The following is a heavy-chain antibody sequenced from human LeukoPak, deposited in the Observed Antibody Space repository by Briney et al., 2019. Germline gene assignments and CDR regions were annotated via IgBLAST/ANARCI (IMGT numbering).Heavy chain of an antibody. J-gene: IGHJ4*02. CDR2: IRSDGSDK. CDR1: GFIFSTYV. CDR3: GKHDGSSDY. V-gene: IGHV3-30*02. Sequence: PGGSLRLSCAASGFIFSTYVMHWVRQAPGKGLEWVAFIRSDGSDKSYAGSVMGRFTISRDNSRNTLHLQMNTLRAEDTAVYYCGKHDGSSDYWGQGTLVTVSS. D-gene: IGHD3-22*01.